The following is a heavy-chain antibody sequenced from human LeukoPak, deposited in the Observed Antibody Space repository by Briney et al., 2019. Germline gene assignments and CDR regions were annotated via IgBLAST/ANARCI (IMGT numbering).Heavy chain of an antibody. J-gene: IGHJ4*02. Sequence: SETLSLTCAVSGGSISSSNWWSWVRQPPGKGLEWIGEIYHSGSTNYNPPLKSRVTISVDKSKNQFSLKLSSVTAADTAVYYCASQNYYDSSGYYDYWGQGTLVTVSS. CDR3: ASQNYYDSSGYYDY. V-gene: IGHV4-4*02. CDR2: IYHSGST. CDR1: GGSISSSNW. D-gene: IGHD3-22*01.